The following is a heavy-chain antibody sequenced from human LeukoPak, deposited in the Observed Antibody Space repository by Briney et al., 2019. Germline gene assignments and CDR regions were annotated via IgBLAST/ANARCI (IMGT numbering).Heavy chain of an antibody. D-gene: IGHD4-23*01. CDR2: ISVGGVT. Sequence: SETLSLTCNVSGGSISTYYWSGIRQPPREGLEWIGYISVGGVTRYTPYLKGRVTISVDSPKIRFSLRLASVTAVDTALDDRARHGGTLDYLDYWGPGSLVTVSS. J-gene: IGHJ4*02. CDR3: ARHGGTLDYLDY. V-gene: IGHV4-59*08. CDR1: GGSISTYY.